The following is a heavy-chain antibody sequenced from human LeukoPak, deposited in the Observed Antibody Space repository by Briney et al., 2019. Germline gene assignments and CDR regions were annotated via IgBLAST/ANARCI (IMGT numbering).Heavy chain of an antibody. D-gene: IGHD6-19*01. Sequence: SVKVSCKASGGTFSSYAISWVRQAPGQGLEWMGRIMPILGIANYAQKFQGRVTITADKSTSTAYMELSSLRSEDTAVYYCARDHIILVAVAGTGWFDPWGQGTLVTVSS. CDR2: IMPILGIA. V-gene: IGHV1-69*04. CDR1: GGTFSSYA. CDR3: ARDHIILVAVAGTGWFDP. J-gene: IGHJ5*02.